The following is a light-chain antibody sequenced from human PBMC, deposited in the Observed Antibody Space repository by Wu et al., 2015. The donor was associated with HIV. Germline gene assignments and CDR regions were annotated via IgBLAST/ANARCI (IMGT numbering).Light chain of an antibody. CDR2: GAS. CDR3: QQRSNWPWT. CDR1: QSVSSSY. Sequence: IVLTQSPGTLSLSPGERATLSCRASQSVSSSYLAWYQQKPGQAPRLLIYGASSRATGIPDRFGGSGSGTDFTLTISSLEPEDFALYYCQQRSNWPWTFGQGTKVEFK. J-gene: IGKJ1*01. V-gene: IGKV3D-20*02.